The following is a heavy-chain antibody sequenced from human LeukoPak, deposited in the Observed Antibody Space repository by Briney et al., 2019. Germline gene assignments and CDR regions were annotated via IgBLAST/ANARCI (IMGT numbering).Heavy chain of an antibody. V-gene: IGHV3-33*01. CDR1: GFTFSSYG. CDR3: ARGDGYSYGIDAFDI. CDR2: IWYDGSNK. Sequence: GGSLRLSCAASGFTFSSYGMHWVRQAPGKGLEWGAVIWYDGSNKYYANSVKGRFTISRDNSKNTLYLQMNSLRAEDTAVYDGARGDGYSYGIDAFDIWGQGTMVTVSS. D-gene: IGHD5-18*01. J-gene: IGHJ3*02.